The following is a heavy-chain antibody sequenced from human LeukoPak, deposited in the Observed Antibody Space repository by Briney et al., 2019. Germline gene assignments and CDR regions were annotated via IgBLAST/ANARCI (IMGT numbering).Heavy chain of an antibody. V-gene: IGHV3-30*18. CDR2: ISYDGSNK. D-gene: IGHD6-19*01. J-gene: IGHJ4*02. CDR1: GFTFGSYG. CDR3: ANSPVAGGY. Sequence: PGGSLRLSCAASGFTFGSYGMHWVRQAPGKGLEWVAVISYDGSNKYYADSVKGRFTISRDNSKNMLYLQMNSLRAEDTAVYYCANSPVAGGYWGQGTLVTVSS.